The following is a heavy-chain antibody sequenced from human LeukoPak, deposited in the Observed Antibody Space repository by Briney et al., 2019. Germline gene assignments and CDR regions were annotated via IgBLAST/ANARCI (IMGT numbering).Heavy chain of an antibody. CDR3: AREREAVFDY. CDR2: ISTSGAST. D-gene: IGHD1-26*01. Sequence: GGSLRLSCAASGFTFSNYAMSWVRQAPGKGLEWVSAISTSGASTYYADSVKGRFSISRDNSKNTLYLQMNSLRAEDTAVYYCAREREAVFDYWGQGTLVTVSS. J-gene: IGHJ4*02. V-gene: IGHV3-23*01. CDR1: GFTFSNYA.